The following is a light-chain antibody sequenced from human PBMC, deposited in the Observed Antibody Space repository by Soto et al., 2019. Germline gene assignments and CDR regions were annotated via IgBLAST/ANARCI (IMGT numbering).Light chain of an antibody. CDR1: QSVSNNY. CDR3: QQRRNWPPIT. V-gene: IGKV3D-20*02. CDR2: GAS. J-gene: IGKJ5*01. Sequence: IGLTQSPGTLSLSPGERATLSCMASQSVSNNYLAWYQQKPGQAPRLLIYGASNRATGIPDRFSGSGSGTDFTLTISRLEPEDFAVYYCQQRRNWPPITFGQGTRPEI.